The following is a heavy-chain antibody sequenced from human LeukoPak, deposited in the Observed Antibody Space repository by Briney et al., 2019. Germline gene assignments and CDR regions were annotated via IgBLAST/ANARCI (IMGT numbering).Heavy chain of an antibody. V-gene: IGHV4-38-2*02. D-gene: IGHD6-19*01. J-gene: IGHJ6*03. Sequence: SETLSLTCTVSGYSISSGYYWGWIRQPPGKGLEWIGSIYHSGSTYYNPSLKSRVTISVDTSKNQFSLKLSSVTAADTAVYYCARLGVAVAGASYYYYMDVWGKGTTVTVSS. CDR2: IYHSGST. CDR1: GYSISSGYY. CDR3: ARLGVAVAGASYYYYMDV.